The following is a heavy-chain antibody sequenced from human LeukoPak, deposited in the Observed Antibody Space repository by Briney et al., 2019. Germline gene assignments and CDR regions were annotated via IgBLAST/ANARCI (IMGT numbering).Heavy chain of an antibody. V-gene: IGHV3-30-3*01. J-gene: IGHJ3*02. CDR3: ARERGYYYGSGPAFDI. D-gene: IGHD3-10*01. Sequence: GGSLRLSCAASGFTFSSYAMHWVRQAPGKGLEWVAVISYDGSNKYYADSVKGRFTISRDNSKNTLYLQMNSLRAEDTAVYYCARERGYYYGSGPAFDIWGQGTMVTVSS. CDR2: ISYDGSNK. CDR1: GFTFSSYA.